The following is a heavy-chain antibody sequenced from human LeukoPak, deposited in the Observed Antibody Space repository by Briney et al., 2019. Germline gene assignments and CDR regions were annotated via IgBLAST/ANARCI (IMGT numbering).Heavy chain of an antibody. CDR2: ISGSGGST. CDR1: GFTFSSYW. CDR3: AKIQEQQLVHSGYFDY. J-gene: IGHJ4*02. Sequence: SGGSLRLSCAASGFTFSSYWMSWVRQAPGKGLEWVSAISGSGGSTYYADSVKGRFTISRDNSKNTLYLQMNSLRAEDTAVYHCAKIQEQQLVHSGYFDYWGQGTLVTVSS. V-gene: IGHV3-23*01. D-gene: IGHD6-13*01.